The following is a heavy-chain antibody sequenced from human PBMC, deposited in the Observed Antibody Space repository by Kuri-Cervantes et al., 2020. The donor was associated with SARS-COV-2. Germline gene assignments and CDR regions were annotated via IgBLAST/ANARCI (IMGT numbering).Heavy chain of an antibody. Sequence: SETLSLTWPVPGGSTSRHYWSWTRQPPGKGLEWIGYIYYGGSTNYNPSLKNRVTISTDTSKNQFSLMLSSLTAADTAVYYCASQVTIFGVEYDALDIWGQGTTVTVSS. V-gene: IGHV4-59*11. J-gene: IGHJ3*02. CDR2: IYYGGST. CDR3: ASQVTIFGVEYDALDI. D-gene: IGHD3-3*01. CDR1: GGSTSRHY.